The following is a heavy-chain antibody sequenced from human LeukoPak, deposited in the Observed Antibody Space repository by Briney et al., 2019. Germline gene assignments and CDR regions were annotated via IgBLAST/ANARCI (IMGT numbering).Heavy chain of an antibody. CDR1: GFTFNTYS. D-gene: IGHD6-13*01. V-gene: IGHV3-48*04. J-gene: IGHJ4*02. CDR2: ISSSSNTI. CDR3: ARGWAASGKGGFGY. Sequence: PGRSLRLSCAASGFTFNTYSMNWVRQAPGKGLEWVSSISSSSNTIYYADSVKGRFTISRDNAKNSLYLQMNSLRAEDTAVYYCARGWAASGKGGFGYWGQGTLVTVSS.